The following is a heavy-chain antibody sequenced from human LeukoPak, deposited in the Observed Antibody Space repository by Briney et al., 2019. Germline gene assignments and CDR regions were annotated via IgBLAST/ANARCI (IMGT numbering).Heavy chain of an antibody. J-gene: IGHJ4*02. CDR3: AKGGRDTSHYYFDY. D-gene: IGHD3-10*01. CDR1: GFSFSNSG. V-gene: IGHV3-30*18. Sequence: QPGRSLRLSCAASGFSFSNSGMHWVRQAPGKGLEWVAGIWFGEGSQYYADSVKGRFIISRDNSKNTLFLEMNSLRAEDTAVYFCAKGGRDTSHYYFDYWGQGTQVTVSS. CDR2: IWFGEGSQ.